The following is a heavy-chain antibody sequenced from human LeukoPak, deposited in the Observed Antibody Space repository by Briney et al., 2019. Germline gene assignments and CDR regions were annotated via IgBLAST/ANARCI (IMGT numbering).Heavy chain of an antibody. CDR1: GFTFSSYA. V-gene: IGHV3-23*01. CDR3: AKGSNYDFWGGYLDDAFDI. J-gene: IGHJ3*02. D-gene: IGHD3-3*01. CDR2: ISGSGGST. Sequence: GGSLRLSCAASGFTFSSYAMSWVRQAPGKGLEWVSAISGSGGSTYYADSVKGRFTISRDNSKNTLYLQMNSLRAEDTAVYYCAKGSNYDFWGGYLDDAFDIWGQGTMVTVSS.